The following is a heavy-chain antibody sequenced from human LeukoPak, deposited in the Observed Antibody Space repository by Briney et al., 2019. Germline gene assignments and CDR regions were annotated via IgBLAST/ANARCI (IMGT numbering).Heavy chain of an antibody. CDR2: IYSDNT. D-gene: IGHD3-10*02. CDR3: AELGIAMIGGV. CDR1: GFTVSSNS. Sequence: PGGFLRLSCTVSGFTVSSNSMSWVRQAPGKGLEWVSFIYSDNTHYSDSVKGRFTISRDNSKNTLYLQMNSLRAEDTAVYYCAELGIAMIGGVWGKGTTVTISS. J-gene: IGHJ6*04. V-gene: IGHV3-53*01.